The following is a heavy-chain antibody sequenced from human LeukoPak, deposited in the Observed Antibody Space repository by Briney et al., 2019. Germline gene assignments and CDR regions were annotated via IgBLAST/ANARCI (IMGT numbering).Heavy chain of an antibody. D-gene: IGHD3-22*01. J-gene: IGHJ3*02. Sequence: SETLSLTCTVSGGSIRGYYWSWIRQPPGKGLEWIGDIYYSGSTNYNPSLKSRVTISVDTSKNQFSLKLSSVTAADTAVYYCARDKKDYYDSSGYYYFAFDIWGQGTMVNVSS. CDR1: GGSIRGYY. CDR3: ARDKKDYYDSSGYYYFAFDI. V-gene: IGHV4-59*01. CDR2: IYYSGST.